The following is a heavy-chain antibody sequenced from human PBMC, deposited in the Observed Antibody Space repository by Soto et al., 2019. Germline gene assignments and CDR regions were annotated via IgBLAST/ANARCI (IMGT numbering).Heavy chain of an antibody. J-gene: IGHJ4*02. Sequence: GGSLRLSCAASGFTFISYAMSWVRQAPGKGLEWVSAISGSGGSTYYADSVKGRFTISRDNSKNTLYLQMNSLRAEDTAVYYCAKGSGYDYYFDYWGQGTLVTVSS. CDR3: AKGSGYDYYFDY. V-gene: IGHV3-23*01. CDR2: ISGSGGST. CDR1: GFTFISYA. D-gene: IGHD5-12*01.